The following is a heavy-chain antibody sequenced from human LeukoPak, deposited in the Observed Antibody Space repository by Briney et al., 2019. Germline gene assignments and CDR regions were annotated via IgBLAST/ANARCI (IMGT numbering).Heavy chain of an antibody. Sequence: GGSLRLSCVPSGFTFSSYWMHWGRQAPGPGLVWVSRIKSDGSTNYADSVKVRFTISRDNAKNTVSLQMNSLRAEDTGVYFCARAPSEIGGYYPEYFRHWGQGTLVTVSS. CDR3: ARAPSEIGGYYPEYFRH. V-gene: IGHV3-74*01. D-gene: IGHD3-22*01. J-gene: IGHJ1*01. CDR1: GFTFSSYW. CDR2: IKSDGST.